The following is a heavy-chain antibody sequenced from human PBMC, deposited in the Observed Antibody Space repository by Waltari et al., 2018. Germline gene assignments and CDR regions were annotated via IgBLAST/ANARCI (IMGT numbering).Heavy chain of an antibody. J-gene: IGHJ6*02. Sequence: QVQLVESGGGVVQPGRSLRLSCAASGFTFSSYGMHWVRQAPGKGLGWVAVIWYDGSNKYYADSVKGGFTISRDNSKNTLYLQMNSLRAEDTAVYYCARVVTIFGVVKHGMDVWGQGTTVTVSS. D-gene: IGHD3-3*01. CDR1: GFTFSSYG. CDR2: IWYDGSNK. V-gene: IGHV3-33*01. CDR3: ARVVTIFGVVKHGMDV.